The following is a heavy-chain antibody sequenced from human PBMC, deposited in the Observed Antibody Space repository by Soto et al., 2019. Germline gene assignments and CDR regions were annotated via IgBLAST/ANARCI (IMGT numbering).Heavy chain of an antibody. CDR3: SHRQLGTFFGLVTQPDVWFDS. D-gene: IGHD3-3*01. Sequence: QITLKESGPTLVNPTQTLTLTCTFSGFSLSTSGAAVGWIRQPPGKALEWLALVYWDDDKRYSPSIKNRVTITTDTSKNQVVLTLTNAEPVDTSTYYCSHRQLGTFFGLVTQPDVWFDSWGQGTRVTVPS. CDR1: GFSLSTSGAA. J-gene: IGHJ5*01. V-gene: IGHV2-5*02. CDR2: VYWDDDK.